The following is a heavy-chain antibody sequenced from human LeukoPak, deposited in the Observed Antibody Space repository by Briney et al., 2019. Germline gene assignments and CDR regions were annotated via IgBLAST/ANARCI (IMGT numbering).Heavy chain of an antibody. CDR1: GYSISSGYY. CDR3: ARDRRYGSGSYYSNWFDP. J-gene: IGHJ5*02. Sequence: SETLSLTCTVSGYSISSGYYWGWIRQPPGKGLEWIGSIYHSGSTNYNPSLKSRVTMSVDTSKNQFSLKLSSVTAADTAVYYCARDRRYGSGSYYSNWFDPWGQGTLVTVSS. CDR2: IYHSGST. D-gene: IGHD3-10*01. V-gene: IGHV4-38-2*02.